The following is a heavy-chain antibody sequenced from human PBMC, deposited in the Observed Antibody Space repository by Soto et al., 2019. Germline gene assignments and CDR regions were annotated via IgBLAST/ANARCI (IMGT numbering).Heavy chain of an antibody. Sequence: GGSLRLSCAASGFTFSNAWMSWVRQAPGKGLEWVGRIKSKTDGGTTDYAAPVKGRFTISRDDSKNTLYLQMNSLKTEDTAVYYCTTDSRFRGADHYYYYGMDVWGQGTTVTVSS. CDR1: GFTFSNAW. CDR2: IKSKTDGGTT. CDR3: TTDSRFRGADHYYYYGMDV. J-gene: IGHJ6*02. V-gene: IGHV3-15*01. D-gene: IGHD3-10*01.